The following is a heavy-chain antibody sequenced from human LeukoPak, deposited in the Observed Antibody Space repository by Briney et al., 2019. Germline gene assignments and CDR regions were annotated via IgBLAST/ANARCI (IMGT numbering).Heavy chain of an antibody. Sequence: KLGVSLKISCQGSGSGYSFANFWIGWVRQMRGYDLEGMGIIYPGASDTRYSPSFEGQVTISVDKSVNTAYLQWSSLRASDTAIYFCASRSGSYFNFWGQGTQVIVSS. V-gene: IGHV5-51*01. CDR2: IYPGASDT. D-gene: IGHD1-26*01. J-gene: IGHJ4*02. CDR1: GYSFANFW. CDR3: ASRSGSYFNF.